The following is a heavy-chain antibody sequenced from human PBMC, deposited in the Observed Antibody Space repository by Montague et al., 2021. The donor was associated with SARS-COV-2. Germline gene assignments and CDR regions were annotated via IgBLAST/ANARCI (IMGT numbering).Heavy chain of an antibody. Sequence: SETLSLTCTVSGGSISGSSNYWGWIRQPPGKGLEWIGNIYYSGSTYYNPSLKSRVTISVDTSKNQFSLKLSSVTAADTAVYYCARLNFHITIFGVVSSRVFDYWGQGTLVTVSS. J-gene: IGHJ4*02. D-gene: IGHD3-3*01. V-gene: IGHV4-39*01. CDR3: ARLNFHITIFGVVSSRVFDY. CDR2: IYYSGST. CDR1: GGSISGSSNY.